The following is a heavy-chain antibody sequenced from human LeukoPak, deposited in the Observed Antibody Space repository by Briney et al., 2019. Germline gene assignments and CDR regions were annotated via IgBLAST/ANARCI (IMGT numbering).Heavy chain of an antibody. CDR3: AKVVRKYDRSGYSYAFDF. V-gene: IGHV3-23*01. CDR1: GFTFNKYA. Sequence: TGGSLRLSCAASGFTFNKYAMSWVRQAPGKGLEWVSAISSSGGSTDYADSVKGRFTISRDNSKNTVYLQMNSLRAEDTAVYYCAKVVRKYDRSGYSYAFDFWGQGAMVTVSS. CDR2: ISSSGGST. J-gene: IGHJ3*01. D-gene: IGHD3-22*01.